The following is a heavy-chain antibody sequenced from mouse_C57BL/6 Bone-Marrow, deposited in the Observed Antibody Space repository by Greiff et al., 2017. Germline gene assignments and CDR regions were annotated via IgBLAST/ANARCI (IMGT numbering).Heavy chain of an antibody. CDR3: ARETLGYLPAY. CDR2: IYPGSGST. J-gene: IGHJ3*01. V-gene: IGHV1-55*01. D-gene: IGHD5-1-1*01. Sequence: QVQLQQPGAELVKPGASVKMSCKASGYTFTSYWITWVKQRPGQGLGWIGDIYPGSGSTNYNEKFKSKATLTVDTSSSTAYMQLSSLTSEDSAVYYCARETLGYLPAYWGQGTLVTVSA. CDR1: GYTFTSYW.